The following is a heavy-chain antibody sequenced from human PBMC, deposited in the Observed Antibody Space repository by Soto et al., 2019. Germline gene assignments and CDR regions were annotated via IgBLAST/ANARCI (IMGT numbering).Heavy chain of an antibody. Sequence: PGGSLRLSCAASGFTFSSYAMHWVRQAPGKGLEWVAVISSDGSSKYYADSVRGRFTISRDNSKNTLYLQMNSLRAEDTAVYHCARDRGFLPAHALGSWGQGTLVTVSS. D-gene: IGHD2-2*01. J-gene: IGHJ5*01. CDR2: ISSDGSSK. CDR1: GFTFSSYA. V-gene: IGHV3-30-3*01. CDR3: ARDRGFLPAHALGS.